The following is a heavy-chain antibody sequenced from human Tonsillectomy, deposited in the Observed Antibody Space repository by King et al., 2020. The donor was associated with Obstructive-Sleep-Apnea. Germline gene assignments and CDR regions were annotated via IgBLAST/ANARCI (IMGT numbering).Heavy chain of an antibody. Sequence: QLQESGPGLVKPSETLSLTCTVSGYSISSDYYCGWIRQPPGKGLEWIATIYHSGSTYYNPSLKSRVTISVDTSKNQFSLRLRSVTAADTAVYYCARVGPSQTDYWGQGTLVTVSS. CDR1: GYSISSDYY. CDR3: ARVGPSQTDY. J-gene: IGHJ4*02. V-gene: IGHV4-38-2*02. D-gene: IGHD3-16*01. CDR2: IYHSGST.